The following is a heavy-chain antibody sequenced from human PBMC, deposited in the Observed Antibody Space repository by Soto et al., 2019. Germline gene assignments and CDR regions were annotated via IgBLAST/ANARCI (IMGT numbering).Heavy chain of an antibody. Sequence: VSGPTLVNPTQTLTLTCTFSGFSLSSNGMRVGWIRQPPGKALEWLARIDWDDDKFYSTSLRTRLTISKDTSKNQVVLTMTNMDPVDTATYYCARTTPGDGSGSYIFDSWGQGTLVTVSS. CDR3: ARTTPGDGSGSYIFDS. V-gene: IGHV2-70*04. D-gene: IGHD3-10*01. CDR2: IDWDDDK. J-gene: IGHJ4*02. CDR1: GFSLSSNGMR.